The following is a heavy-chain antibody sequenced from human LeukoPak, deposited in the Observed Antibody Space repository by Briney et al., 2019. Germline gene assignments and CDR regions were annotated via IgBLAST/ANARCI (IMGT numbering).Heavy chain of an antibody. J-gene: IGHJ6*03. V-gene: IGHV1-18*01. CDR3: ARDTYQGVLFYYYYYMDV. Sequence: ASVKVSCKASGYTFTSYGISWVRQAPGQGREWMGWISAYNGNTNYAQKLQGRVTMTTDTSTSTAYMELRSLRSDDTAVYYCARDTYQGVLFYYYYYMDVWGKGTTVTISS. CDR1: GYTFTSYG. CDR2: ISAYNGNT. D-gene: IGHD2-21*01.